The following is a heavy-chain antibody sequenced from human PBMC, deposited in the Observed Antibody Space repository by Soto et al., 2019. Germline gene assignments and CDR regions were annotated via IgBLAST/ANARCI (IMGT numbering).Heavy chain of an antibody. Sequence: GGSLRLSCAASGFTFSSYGMHWVRQAPGKGLEWVAVISYDGSNKYYADSVKGRFTISRDNSKNTLYLQMNSLRAEDTAVYYCVTSKYYDFWSGYKEAQDFDYWGQGT. V-gene: IGHV3-30*03. D-gene: IGHD3-3*01. J-gene: IGHJ4*02. CDR3: VTSKYYDFWSGYKEAQDFDY. CDR2: ISYDGSNK. CDR1: GFTFSSYG.